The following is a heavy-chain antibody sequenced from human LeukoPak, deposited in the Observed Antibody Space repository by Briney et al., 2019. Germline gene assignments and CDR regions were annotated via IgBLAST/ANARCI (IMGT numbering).Heavy chain of an antibody. CDR3: AKDPRRGTVPAAIYYYFDY. Sequence: GGSLRLSCAASGFTFSSYWMSWVRQAPGKGLEWVAVISYDGSNKYYADSVKGRFTISRDNSKNTLYLQMNSLRAEDTAVYYCAKDPRRGTVPAAIYYYFDYWGQGTLVTVSS. CDR2: ISYDGSNK. V-gene: IGHV3-30*18. D-gene: IGHD2-2*01. J-gene: IGHJ4*02. CDR1: GFTFSSYW.